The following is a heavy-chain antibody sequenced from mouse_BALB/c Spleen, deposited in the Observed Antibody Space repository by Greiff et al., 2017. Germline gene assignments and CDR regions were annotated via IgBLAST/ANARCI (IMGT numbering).Heavy chain of an antibody. J-gene: IGHJ4*01. CDR1: GYSITSDYA. CDR2: ISYSGST. D-gene: IGHD2-14*01. Sequence: VQLKESGPGLVKPSQSLSLTCTVTGYSITSDYAWNWIRQFPGNKLEWMGYISYSGSTSYNPSLKSRISITRDTSKNQFFLQLNSVTTEDTATYYCARGAYYRYEYAMDYWGQGTSVTVSS. V-gene: IGHV3-2*02. CDR3: ARGAYYRYEYAMDY.